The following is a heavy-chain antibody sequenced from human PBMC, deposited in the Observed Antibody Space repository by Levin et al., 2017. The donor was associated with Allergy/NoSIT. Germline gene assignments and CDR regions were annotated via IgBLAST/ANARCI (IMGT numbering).Heavy chain of an antibody. CDR1: GFTFKYYW. J-gene: IGHJ4*02. CDR3: VRGNSNWHS. Sequence: GESLKISCAASGFTFKYYWMNWVRQIPGKGPMWISRINQAGSYTRYADSVRGRFTISRDNAKSTLFLQMNGMKDEDTAVYYCVRGNSNWHSWGQGSLVTVS. CDR2: INQAGSYT. V-gene: IGHV3-74*01. D-gene: IGHD7-27*01.